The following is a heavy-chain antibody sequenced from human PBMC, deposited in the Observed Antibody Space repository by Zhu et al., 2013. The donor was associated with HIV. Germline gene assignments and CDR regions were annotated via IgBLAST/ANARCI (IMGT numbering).Heavy chain of an antibody. CDR2: ISAAGSSI. J-gene: IGHJ4*02. Sequence: EVQLLESGGGLVQPGGSLRLSCAASGFTFSSYAMSWVRQAPGKGLEWVSIISAAGSSIYYADSMKGRFTISRDKSKNTLYLQMNSLRAEDTAVYYCARDPLLRGVIIAHFDYWGQGTLVTVSS. CDR3: ARDPLLRGVIIAHFDY. D-gene: IGHD3-10*01. V-gene: IGHV3-23*01. CDR1: GFTFSSYA.